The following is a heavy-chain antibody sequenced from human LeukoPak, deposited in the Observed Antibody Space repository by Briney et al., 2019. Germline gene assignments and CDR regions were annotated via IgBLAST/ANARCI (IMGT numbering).Heavy chain of an antibody. CDR3: ARHTIDTTLGGVPDYFDA. J-gene: IGHJ5*02. Sequence: MTSETLSLTCTISGVSISSGHYYWAWIRQPPGRGLECIASVLYSGSTYYDPSFNGRVTLSVDTSKNQFSLRLSSVTAADTAIYYCARHTIDTTLGGVPDYFDAWGQGTPVIVSS. V-gene: IGHV4-39*07. D-gene: IGHD3-16*01. CDR1: GVSISSGHYY. CDR2: VLYSGST.